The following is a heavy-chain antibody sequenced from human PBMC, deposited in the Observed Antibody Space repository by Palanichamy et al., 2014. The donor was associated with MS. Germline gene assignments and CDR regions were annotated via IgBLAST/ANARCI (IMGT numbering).Heavy chain of an antibody. CDR3: TDSGGGSWDL. Sequence: EEHLVESGGGLVKPGGSLRLFCAASGFTFSDAWMSWVRQAPGKGLEWIARIKSKTDGETIDYAAPVKGRFTISRDDSKHMLYLEMNSLKSEDTAVYYCTDSGGGSWDLWGQGTLVIVSS. D-gene: IGHD2-15*01. CDR1: GFTFSDAW. J-gene: IGHJ5*02. V-gene: IGHV3-15*01. CDR2: IKSKTDGETI.